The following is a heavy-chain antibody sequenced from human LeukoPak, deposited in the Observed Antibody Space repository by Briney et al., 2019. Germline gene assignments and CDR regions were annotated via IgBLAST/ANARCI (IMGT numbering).Heavy chain of an antibody. D-gene: IGHD3-10*01. CDR1: GFTFSSYW. CDR3: AKERGGEFDY. Sequence: GGSLRLSCAASGFTFSSYWMHWVRQAPGKGLVWVSRINSDGSSTSYADSVKGRFTNSRDDSKNTLYLQMNSLRADDTAVYYCAKERGGEFDYWGQGTLVTVSS. J-gene: IGHJ4*02. CDR2: INSDGSST. V-gene: IGHV3-74*01.